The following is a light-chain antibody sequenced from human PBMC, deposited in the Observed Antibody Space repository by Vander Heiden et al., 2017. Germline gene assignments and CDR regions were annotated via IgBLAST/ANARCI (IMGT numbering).Light chain of an antibody. CDR3: QQYNNWPPWT. J-gene: IGKJ1*01. CDR1: QSVSSN. Sequence: EIVMTQSPATLSVSPGGRATISCRASQSVSSNLAWYQQKPGQAPRLLIFGAYTRATGIPVRFSGSGSGTEFTLTISSLQSEDFAVYYCQQYNNWPPWTFGQGTKVXIK. V-gene: IGKV3D-15*01. CDR2: GAY.